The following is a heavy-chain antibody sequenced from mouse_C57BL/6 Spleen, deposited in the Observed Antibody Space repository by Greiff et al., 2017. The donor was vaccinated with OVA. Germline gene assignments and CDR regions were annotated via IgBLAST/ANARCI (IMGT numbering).Heavy chain of an antibody. CDR3: TRFGDRKY. CDR2: IDPDTGGT. Sequence: VQLQQSGAELVRPGASVTLSCKASGYTFTDYEMHWVKQTPGHGLEWIGAIDPDTGGTAYNQKFKGKATLTADKSSSTVYMELRSLTSEDSAVYYCTRFGDRKYWGQGTTLTVSS. J-gene: IGHJ2*01. V-gene: IGHV1-15*01. CDR1: GYTFTDYE. D-gene: IGHD3-3*01.